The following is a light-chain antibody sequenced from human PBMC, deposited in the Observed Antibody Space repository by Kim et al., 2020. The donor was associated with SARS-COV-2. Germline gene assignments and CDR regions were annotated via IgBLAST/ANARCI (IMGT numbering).Light chain of an antibody. CDR3: QQCQTTPLT. V-gene: IGKV3-20*01. CDR2: ATS. Sequence: SPGERATLSCRASQSVSTAYLVWYQQKVGQAPRLLLYATSSRAIGVPDRFSGSGSETDFSLTISGLEPDDFAVYYCQQCQTTPLTFGGGTKVDIK. J-gene: IGKJ4*01. CDR1: QSVSTAY.